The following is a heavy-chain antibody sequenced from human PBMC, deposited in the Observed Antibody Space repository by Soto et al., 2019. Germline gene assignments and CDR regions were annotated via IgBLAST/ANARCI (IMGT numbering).Heavy chain of an antibody. CDR3: ARDKDRLQLGGNYYYILDV. J-gene: IGHJ6*02. CDR1: GDTYSTSA. V-gene: IGHV1-69*12. CDR2: IMPVFPTP. Sequence: QVQLVQSGAEVKKPGSSVKVSYKTSGDTYSTSAISWVRQAPGHGLEWVGGIMPVFPTPDYAQNFQGRVTITADDSTTTAYLELTSLRADDTAVYYCARDKDRLQLGGNYYYILDVWGQGTAITVSS. D-gene: IGHD1-1*01.